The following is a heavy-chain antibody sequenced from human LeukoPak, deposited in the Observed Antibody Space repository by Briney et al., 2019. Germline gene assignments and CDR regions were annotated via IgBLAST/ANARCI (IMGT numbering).Heavy chain of an antibody. J-gene: IGHJ4*02. D-gene: IGHD6-13*01. CDR2: ISSSSSYI. CDR3: ARDSSSWYYFDY. V-gene: IGHV3-21*01. CDR1: GFTFSSYS. Sequence: GGSLRLSCAASGFTFSSYSMNWVRQAPGKGLEWVSSISSSSSYIYYADSVKGRFTISRDNAKNSLYLQMNSLRAEDTAVYYCARDSSSWYYFDYWGQGTLVTISS.